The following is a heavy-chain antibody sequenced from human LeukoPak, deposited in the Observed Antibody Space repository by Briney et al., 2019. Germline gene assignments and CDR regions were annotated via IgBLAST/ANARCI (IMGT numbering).Heavy chain of an antibody. CDR1: GLTVSSNY. J-gene: IGHJ4*02. CDR3: ASFFSGN. V-gene: IGHV3-21*01. CDR2: ISSSSSYI. Sequence: PGGSLRLSCAASGLTVSSNYMNWVRQAPGKGLEWVSSISSSSSYIYYADSVKGRFTISRDNAKNSLYLQMNSLRAEDTAVYYCASFFSGNWGQGTLVTVSS. D-gene: IGHD1-26*01.